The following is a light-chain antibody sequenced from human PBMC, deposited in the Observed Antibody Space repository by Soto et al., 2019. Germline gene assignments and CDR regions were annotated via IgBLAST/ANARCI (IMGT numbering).Light chain of an antibody. Sequence: QSALTQPASVSGSPGQSITISCTGTSSDVGGYNYVSWYQQHPGKAPKLMIYXVXNXPSGVSNRFSGSKSGNTASLTISGLQAEDEADYYCSSYTSSSTRVFGTGTKVTGL. CDR1: SSDVGGYNY. V-gene: IGLV2-14*01. CDR3: SSYTSSSTRV. CDR2: XVX. J-gene: IGLJ1*01.